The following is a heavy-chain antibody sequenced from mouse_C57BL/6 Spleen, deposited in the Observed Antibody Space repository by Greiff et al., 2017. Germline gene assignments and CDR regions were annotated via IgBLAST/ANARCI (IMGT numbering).Heavy chain of an antibody. Sequence: VQLQQSGTVLARPGASVKMSCKTSGYTFTSYWMHWVKQRPGQGLEWIGAIYPGNSDTSYNQKFKGKAKLTAVTSASTAYMELSSLTNEDSAVYYCTRPSTVVAKDYAMDYWGQGTSVTVSS. D-gene: IGHD1-1*01. J-gene: IGHJ4*01. V-gene: IGHV1-5*01. CDR3: TRPSTVVAKDYAMDY. CDR1: GYTFTSYW. CDR2: IYPGNSDT.